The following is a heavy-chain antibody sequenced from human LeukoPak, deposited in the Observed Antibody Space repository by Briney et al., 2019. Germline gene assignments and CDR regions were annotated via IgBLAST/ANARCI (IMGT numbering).Heavy chain of an antibody. V-gene: IGHV4-34*01. CDR3: ARAGLYCSGGSCYPLGYYMDV. Sequence: SETLSLTCAVYGGSFIGYYWSWIRQPPGKGLEWIGEINHSGSTNYNPSLKSRVTISVDTSKSQFSLKLSSVTAADTAVYYCARAGLYCSGGSCYPLGYYMDVWGKGTTVTVSS. J-gene: IGHJ6*03. D-gene: IGHD2-15*01. CDR2: INHSGST. CDR1: GGSFIGYY.